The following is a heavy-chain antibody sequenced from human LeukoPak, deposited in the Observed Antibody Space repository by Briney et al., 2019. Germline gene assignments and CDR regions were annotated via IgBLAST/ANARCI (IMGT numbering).Heavy chain of an antibody. Sequence: GGSLRLSCAASGFTVSTYAMSWVRQAPGKGLEWVSGISGSGGRTYYADSVKGRFTISRDNSKNTLYLQMNRLRAEDTAVYYCAKDQGDCSSGWSIFDYWGQGSLVTVSS. CDR1: GFTVSTYA. CDR3: AKDQGDCSSGWSIFDY. J-gene: IGHJ4*02. V-gene: IGHV3-23*01. D-gene: IGHD6-19*01. CDR2: ISGSGGRT.